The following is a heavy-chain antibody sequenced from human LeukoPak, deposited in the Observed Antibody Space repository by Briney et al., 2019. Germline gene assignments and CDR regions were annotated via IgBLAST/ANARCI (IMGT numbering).Heavy chain of an antibody. Sequence: GGSLRLSCAASGFTFSSYWMTWVRQAPGKGLEWVANIKQDGSEKYYVDSVKGRFTISRDNAKNSLYLQMNSLRAEDTALYYCARAVSAWGHDYWGQGTLVTVSS. CDR3: ARAVSAWGHDY. J-gene: IGHJ4*02. CDR2: IKQDGSEK. CDR1: GFTFSSYW. D-gene: IGHD6-19*01. V-gene: IGHV3-7*03.